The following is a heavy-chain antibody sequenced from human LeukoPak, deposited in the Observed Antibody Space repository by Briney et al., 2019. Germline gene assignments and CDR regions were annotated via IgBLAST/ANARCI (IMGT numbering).Heavy chain of an antibody. Sequence: GGSLRLSCAASRFSFTAYSMNWVRQAPGRGLEWISYIGPGGDIYYSESVTGRLTVSRDTAKNSLYLQMNGLRVEDTAVYYCARRFDSWGQGTLVTVSS. CDR1: RFSFTAYS. V-gene: IGHV3-48*01. J-gene: IGHJ4*02. CDR2: IGPGGDI. CDR3: ARRFDS.